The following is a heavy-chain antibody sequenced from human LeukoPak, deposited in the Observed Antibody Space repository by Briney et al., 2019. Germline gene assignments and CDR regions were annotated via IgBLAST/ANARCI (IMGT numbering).Heavy chain of an antibody. J-gene: IGHJ6*03. Sequence: WASVKVSCKASGYTFTSYGISWVRQAPGQGLGWLVWISAYNGNTNYAQKLQGRVTMSTDTSTSTAYMELSSLRSEDTAVYYCARAMVDTAMVFGYYYYMDVWGKGTTVTISS. D-gene: IGHD5-18*01. CDR1: GYTFTSYG. CDR3: ARAMVDTAMVFGYYYYMDV. V-gene: IGHV1-18*01. CDR2: ISAYNGNT.